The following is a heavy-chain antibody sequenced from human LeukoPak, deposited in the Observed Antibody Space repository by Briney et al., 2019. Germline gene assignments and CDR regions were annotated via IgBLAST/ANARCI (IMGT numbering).Heavy chain of an antibody. V-gene: IGHV3-7*01. CDR3: ARDPFRHAMVAPPGY. D-gene: IGHD4/OR15-4a*01. J-gene: IGHJ4*02. CDR1: GFTFSTHW. CDR2: IKQDGSEK. Sequence: GGSLRLSCAASGFTFSTHWMIWVRQAPGKGLEWVANIKQDGSEKYYVDSVKGRFTISRDNAKNSLYLQMNSLRAEDTAVYYCARDPFRHAMVAPPGYWGQGTLVTVSS.